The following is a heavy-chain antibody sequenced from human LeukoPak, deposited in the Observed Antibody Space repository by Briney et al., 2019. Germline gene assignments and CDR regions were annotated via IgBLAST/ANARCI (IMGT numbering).Heavy chain of an antibody. CDR1: GGSISSYY. Sequence: PSETLSLTCTVSGGSISSYYWSWIRQPPGKGLEWIGYIHHSGSTNYNPSLKSRVTISVDTSKNQFSLKLGSVTAADTAVYYCAGRYSWNDEGWFDPWGQGTLVTVSS. J-gene: IGHJ5*02. V-gene: IGHV4-59*01. CDR2: IHHSGST. D-gene: IGHD1-1*01. CDR3: AGRYSWNDEGWFDP.